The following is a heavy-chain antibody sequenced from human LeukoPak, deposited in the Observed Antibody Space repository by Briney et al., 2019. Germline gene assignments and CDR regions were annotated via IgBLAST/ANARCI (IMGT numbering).Heavy chain of an antibody. Sequence: SETLSLTCTVSGGSISSYYWSWIRQPPGKGLEWIGYIYYSGSTNYNPSLKSRVTISVDTSKNQFSLKLSSVTAADTAVYYCARTSSSGYYWYFDLWGRGTLVTDSS. J-gene: IGHJ2*01. CDR1: GGSISSYY. CDR3: ARTSSSGYYWYFDL. D-gene: IGHD3-22*01. V-gene: IGHV4-59*01. CDR2: IYYSGST.